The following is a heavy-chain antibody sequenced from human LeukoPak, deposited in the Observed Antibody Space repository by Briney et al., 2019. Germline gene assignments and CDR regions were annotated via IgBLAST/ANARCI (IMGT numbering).Heavy chain of an antibody. V-gene: IGHV3-33*06. CDR1: GFSFSSYG. J-gene: IGHJ4*02. CDR3: AKGGGSWYFDY. Sequence: PGRSLRLSCAASGFSFSSYGMHWIHQAPGKGLEWVAVIYYDGSNKYYADSVKGRFTISRDNSENTLYLQMNSLRVDDTAVYYCAKGGGSWYFDYWGQGNLVTVSS. D-gene: IGHD3-10*01. CDR2: IYYDGSNK.